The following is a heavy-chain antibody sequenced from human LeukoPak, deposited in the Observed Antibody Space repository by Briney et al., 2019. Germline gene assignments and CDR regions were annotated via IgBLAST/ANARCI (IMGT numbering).Heavy chain of an antibody. Sequence: PGGSLRLSCAASGFTFSSYSMNWVRQAPGKGLEWVSSISSSSSYIYYADSVKGRFTISRDNAKNSLYLQMNSLRAEDTAVYYCARGASIASTWQFDYWGQGTLVTVSS. CDR1: GFTFSSYS. J-gene: IGHJ4*02. CDR2: ISSSSSYI. V-gene: IGHV3-21*01. CDR3: ARGASIASTWQFDY. D-gene: IGHD6-6*01.